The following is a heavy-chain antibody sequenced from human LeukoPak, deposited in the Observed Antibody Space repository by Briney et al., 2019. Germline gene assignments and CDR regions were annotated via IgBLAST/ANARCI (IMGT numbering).Heavy chain of an antibody. CDR3: ARGSRLTKPYYYYYYMDV. V-gene: IGHV4-34*01. J-gene: IGHJ6*03. D-gene: IGHD2-8*01. CDR2: INHSGST. Sequence: SETLSLTCAVYGGSFSGYYCSWIRQPPGKGLEWIGEINHSGSTNYNPSLKSRVTISVDTSKNQFSPKLSSVTAADTAVYYCARGSRLTKPYYYYYYMDVWGKGTTVTVSS. CDR1: GGSFSGYY.